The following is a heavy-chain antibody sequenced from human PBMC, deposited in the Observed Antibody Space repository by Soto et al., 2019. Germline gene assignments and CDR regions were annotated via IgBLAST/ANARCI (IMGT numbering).Heavy chain of an antibody. CDR2: IIPILGIA. D-gene: IGHD4-17*01. CDR3: ASPANKRCDYGNYHYYMDV. CDR1: GGTFSSYT. Sequence: SVKVSCKASGGTFSSYTISWVRQAPGQGLEWMGRIIPILGIANYAQKFQGRVTITADKSTSTAYMELSSLRSEDTAVYYCASPANKRCDYGNYHYYMDVWGKGTTVTVSS. J-gene: IGHJ6*03. V-gene: IGHV1-69*02.